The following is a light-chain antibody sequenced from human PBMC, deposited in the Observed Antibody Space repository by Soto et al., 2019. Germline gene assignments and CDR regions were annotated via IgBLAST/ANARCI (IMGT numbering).Light chain of an antibody. J-gene: IGKJ4*01. CDR2: DAS. CDR3: QQRSNWPPT. CDR1: QSVSSY. Sequence: VVLTQSPGTLSVSPGERATLSCRASQSVSSYLAWYQQKPGQAPRLLIYDASNRATGIPARFSGSGSGTDFTLTISSLEPEDFAVYYCQQRSNWPPTFGGGTKVDI. V-gene: IGKV3-11*01.